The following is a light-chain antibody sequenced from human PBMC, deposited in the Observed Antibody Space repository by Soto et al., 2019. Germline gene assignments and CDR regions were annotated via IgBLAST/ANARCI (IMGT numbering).Light chain of an antibody. CDR1: SSNIGSNT. V-gene: IGLV1-44*01. CDR2: SNN. Sequence: QPVLIQPPSASGTPGQRVTISCSGSSSNIGSNTVSWYQQLPGTAHRLLLYSNNQTPSGVPDRFSGSKSGASASLAISGLQSEDEADYYCSSWYDSRKGVVFGGGTKLTVL. CDR3: SSWYDSRKGVV. J-gene: IGLJ2*01.